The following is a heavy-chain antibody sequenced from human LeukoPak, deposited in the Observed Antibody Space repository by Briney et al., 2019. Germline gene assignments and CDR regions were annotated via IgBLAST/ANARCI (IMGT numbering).Heavy chain of an antibody. D-gene: IGHD3-10*01. CDR2: ISGSGGST. CDR1: GFTFSSYA. Sequence: GSLRLSCAASGFTFSSYAMSWVRQAPGKGLEWVSAISGSGGSTHYADSVKGRFTISRDNSKNTLYLQMNSLRAEDTAVYYCATDGGLLWFGELRHWGQGTLVTVSS. V-gene: IGHV3-23*01. J-gene: IGHJ4*02. CDR3: ATDGGLLWFGELRH.